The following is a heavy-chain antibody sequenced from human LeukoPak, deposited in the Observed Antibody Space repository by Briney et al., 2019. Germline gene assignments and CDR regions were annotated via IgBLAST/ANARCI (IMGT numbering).Heavy chain of an antibody. D-gene: IGHD6-19*01. CDR2: IYTSGST. V-gene: IGHV4-4*07. CDR3: ARERYSSGWCVWFDP. J-gene: IGHJ5*02. CDR1: GGSISSYY. Sequence: SETLSLTCTVSGGSISSYYWSWIRQPAGKGLEWIGRIYTSGSTNYNPSLKSRVTMSVDTSKNQFSLKLSSVTAADTAVYYCARERYSSGWCVWFDPWGQGTLVTVSS.